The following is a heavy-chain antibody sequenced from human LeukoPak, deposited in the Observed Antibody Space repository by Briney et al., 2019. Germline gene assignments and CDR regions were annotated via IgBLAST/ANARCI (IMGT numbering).Heavy chain of an antibody. CDR1: GGSFSGYY. D-gene: IGHD2-2*01. CDR2: INHSGST. J-gene: IGHJ4*02. CDR3: ARGGSSCSSTSCPIPYYFDY. Sequence: SETLSLTCAVYGGSFSGYYWSWIRQPPVKELEWIGEINHSGSTNYNPSLKSRVTISVDTSKNQFSLKLSSVTAADTAVYYCARGGSSCSSTSCPIPYYFDYWGQGTLVTVSS. V-gene: IGHV4-34*01.